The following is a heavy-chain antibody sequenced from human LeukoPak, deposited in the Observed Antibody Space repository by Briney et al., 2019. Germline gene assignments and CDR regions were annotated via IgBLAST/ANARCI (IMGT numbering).Heavy chain of an antibody. J-gene: IGHJ5*02. D-gene: IGHD6-19*01. CDR2: IYHSGST. Sequence: SETLSLTCTVSGYSISSGYYWGWIRQPPGKGLEWIGSIYHSGSTYYNPSLKSRVTISVDTSKNQFSLKLSSMTAADTAVYYCARDRRYTISSGWYRRENWFDPWGQGTLVTVSS. CDR3: ARDRRYTISSGWYRRENWFDP. V-gene: IGHV4-38-2*02. CDR1: GYSISSGYY.